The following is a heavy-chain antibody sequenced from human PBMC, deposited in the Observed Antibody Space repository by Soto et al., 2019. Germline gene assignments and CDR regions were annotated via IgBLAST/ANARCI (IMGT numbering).Heavy chain of an antibody. V-gene: IGHV4-34*01. CDR3: AREWEIAAAGTWFRP. D-gene: IGHD6-13*01. CDR1: GGSFSSYY. Sequence: SETLSLTCAVYGGSFSSYYCSWIRQPPGKGLEWIGEINHSGSTNYNPSLKSRVTISVDTSKNQFSLKLSSVTAADTAVYYCAREWEIAAAGTWFRPWGQGTLVTVSS. CDR2: INHSGST. J-gene: IGHJ5*02.